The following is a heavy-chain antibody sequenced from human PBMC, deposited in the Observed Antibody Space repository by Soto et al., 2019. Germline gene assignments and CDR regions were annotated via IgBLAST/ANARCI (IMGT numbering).Heavy chain of an antibody. J-gene: IGHJ4*02. CDR3: ARDQGSHPGA. CDR1: GLSISSDNW. D-gene: IGHD6-13*01. Sequence: QVQLQESGPGLVRPSGTVSLTCAVSGLSISSDNWWSWVRQPPGKGLEWIGEIHHSGSTNYNPSLKSRVTMSVVPSKDLSSLTLNSVTAADTAFYYCARDQGSHPGAWGQGTLVSVSS. CDR2: IHHSGST. V-gene: IGHV4-4*02.